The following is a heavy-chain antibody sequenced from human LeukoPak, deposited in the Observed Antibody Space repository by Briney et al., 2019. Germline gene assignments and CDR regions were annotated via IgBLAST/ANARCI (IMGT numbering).Heavy chain of an antibody. J-gene: IGHJ4*02. CDR1: GYTLTGYY. CDR3: ARESRHGWEY. CDR2: INPNRGGT. V-gene: IGHV1-2*02. Sequence: ASVKVSCKASGYTLTGYYMHGVRQAPGQGLEGMGWINPNRGGTNYAQKFQGRVSMTRDTSISTAYMELSRLRADDTAVYYCARESRHGWEYWGQGPLVTVST. D-gene: IGHD5-24*01.